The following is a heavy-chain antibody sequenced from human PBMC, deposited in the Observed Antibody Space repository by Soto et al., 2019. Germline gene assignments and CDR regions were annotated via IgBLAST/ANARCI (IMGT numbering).Heavy chain of an antibody. CDR1: GGSISSSSYY. J-gene: IGHJ4*02. V-gene: IGHV4-39*01. Sequence: QLQLQESGPGLVKPSETLSLTCTVSGGSISSSSYYWGWIRQPPGKGLEWIGSIYYSGSTYYNPSLKSRVTISVDTSKNQSSLKLSSVTAADTAVYYCARHARIVGAPGYWGQGTLVTVSS. D-gene: IGHD1-26*01. CDR2: IYYSGST. CDR3: ARHARIVGAPGY.